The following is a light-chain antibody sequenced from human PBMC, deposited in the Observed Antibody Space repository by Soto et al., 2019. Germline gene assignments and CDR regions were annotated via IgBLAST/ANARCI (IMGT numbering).Light chain of an antibody. Sequence: DIQMTQSPSSLSASVGDRVTITCRASQSIGSYLNWYQQKPGKAPKLLIHSATILQGGVPSRFSGSESGTEFTLTITNLQPGDFATYFCQQSYTAPHFGQGTKLVIK. CDR3: QQSYTAPH. V-gene: IGKV1-39*01. CDR1: QSIGSY. J-gene: IGKJ2*01. CDR2: SAT.